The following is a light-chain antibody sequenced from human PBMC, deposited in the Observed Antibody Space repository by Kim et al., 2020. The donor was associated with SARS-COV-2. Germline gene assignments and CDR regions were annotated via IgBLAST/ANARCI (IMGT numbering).Light chain of an antibody. CDR3: QVWDSDTDHRV. CDR2: YDR. CDR1: NIDTKT. V-gene: IGLV3-21*04. Sequence: PGQTATITRRGKNIDTKTVHWYQQRPGQVPILVIYYDRDRPSGIPERFSGSNSGDTATLTITRVEAGDEADYYCQVWDSDTDHRVFGPGTKVTVL. J-gene: IGLJ1*01.